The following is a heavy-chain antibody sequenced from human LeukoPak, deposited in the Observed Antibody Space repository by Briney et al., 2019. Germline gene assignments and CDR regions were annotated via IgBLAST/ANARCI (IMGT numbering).Heavy chain of an antibody. Sequence: PGGSLRLSCAASGFTFGDYAMHWVRQAPGKGLECVSLIRGDGRTTSYAGSVKGRFTISRDNSKSSLYLQMNSLRGEDTAMYYCAKDAVAGTWLHYWGQGTLVTVSS. D-gene: IGHD6-19*01. CDR3: AKDAVAGTWLHY. J-gene: IGHJ4*02. CDR1: GFTFGDYA. V-gene: IGHV3-43*02. CDR2: IRGDGRTT.